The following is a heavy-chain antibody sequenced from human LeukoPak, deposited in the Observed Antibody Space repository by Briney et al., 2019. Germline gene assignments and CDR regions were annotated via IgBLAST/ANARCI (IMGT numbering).Heavy chain of an antibody. CDR1: GFTFSDYD. J-gene: IGHJ4*02. D-gene: IGHD3-16*01. V-gene: IGHV3-21*06. Sequence: PGGSLRLSCSASGFTFSDYDMNWIRQAPGKGLEWISAISGRSSQTYYGDSVKGRFSISRDNTKNLLYLQMNGLGAEDTAVYYCGRAFPPLRTSSAGDLWGQGTLVTVSS. CDR2: ISGRSSQT. CDR3: GRAFPPLRTSSAGDL.